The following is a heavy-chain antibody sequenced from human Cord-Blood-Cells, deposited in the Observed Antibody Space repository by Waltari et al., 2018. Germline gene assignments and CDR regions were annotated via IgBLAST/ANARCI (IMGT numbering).Heavy chain of an antibody. CDR3: ARDLPDYYGSAFDY. CDR2: IIPIFGTA. CDR1: GGTFSSYA. D-gene: IGHD3-10*01. Sequence: QVQLVQSGAEVTKPGSSVKVSCKASGGTFSSYAISRVRQAPGQGLEWMGGIIPIFGTANYAQKFQGRVTITAYESTSTAYMELSSLRSEDTAVYYCARDLPDYYGSAFDYWGQGTLVTVSS. V-gene: IGHV1-69*01. J-gene: IGHJ4*02.